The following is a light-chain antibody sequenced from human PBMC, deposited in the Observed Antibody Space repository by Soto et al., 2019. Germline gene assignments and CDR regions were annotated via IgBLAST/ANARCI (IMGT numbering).Light chain of an antibody. CDR1: QSISSY. Sequence: QLTQSPVAPAASVGDSIYITCRASQSISSYLNWYQQKPGKAPKLLIYAASSLQSGVPSRFSGSGSGTDFTLTISSLQPEDFATYYCQQSYCTPLTFGEGTKVDIK. CDR3: QQSYCTPLT. J-gene: IGKJ4*01. V-gene: IGKV1-39*01. CDR2: AAS.